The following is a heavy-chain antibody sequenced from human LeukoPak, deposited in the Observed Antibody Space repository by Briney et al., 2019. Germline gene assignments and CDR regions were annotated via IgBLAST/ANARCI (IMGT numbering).Heavy chain of an antibody. V-gene: IGHV3-23*01. D-gene: IGHD6-19*01. CDR3: ASQRSGWYEGSSGSYYFDY. J-gene: IGHJ4*02. CDR2: ISGSGGST. CDR1: GFTFSSYG. Sequence: GGSLRLSCAASGFTFSSYGMHWVRQAPGKGLEWVSAISGSGGSTYYADSVKGRFTISRDNSKNTLYLQMNSLRAEDTAVFYCASQRSGWYEGSSGSYYFDYWGQGTLVTVSS.